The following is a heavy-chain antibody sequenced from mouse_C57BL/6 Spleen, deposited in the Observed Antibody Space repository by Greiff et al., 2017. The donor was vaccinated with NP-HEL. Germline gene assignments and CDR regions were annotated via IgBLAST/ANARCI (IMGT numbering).Heavy chain of an antibody. J-gene: IGHJ1*03. CDR3: ARDITTVRYFDV. V-gene: IGHV3-6*01. D-gene: IGHD1-1*01. CDR2: ISYDGSN. CDR1: GYSITSGYY. Sequence: ESGPGLVKPSQSLSLTCSVTGYSITSGYYWNWIRQFPGNKLEWMGYISYDGSNNYNPSLKNRISITRDTSKNQFFLKLNSVTTEDTATYYCARDITTVRYFDVWGTGTTVTVSS.